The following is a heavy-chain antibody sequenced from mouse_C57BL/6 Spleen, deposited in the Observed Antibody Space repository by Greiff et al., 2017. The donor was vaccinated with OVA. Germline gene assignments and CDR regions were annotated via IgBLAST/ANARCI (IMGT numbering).Heavy chain of an antibody. CDR1: GYTFTSYW. CDR2: IDPNRGGT. D-gene: IGHD1-1*02. J-gene: IGHJ4*01. V-gene: IGHV1-72*01. Sequence: VQLQQPGAELVKPGASVKLSCKASGYTFTSYWMHWVKQRPGRGLEWIGRIDPNRGGTRYNEKFKSKATLTVDKPASTAYMQLSILTSEDSAVDYCARLWALRRGDAMDYWGQGTSVTVSS. CDR3: ARLWALRRGDAMDY.